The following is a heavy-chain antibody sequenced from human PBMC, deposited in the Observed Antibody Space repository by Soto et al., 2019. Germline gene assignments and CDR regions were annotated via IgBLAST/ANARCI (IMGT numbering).Heavy chain of an antibody. J-gene: IGHJ4*02. CDR3: AHGSCSSADCYPNPYLDY. Sequence: QITLKESGPTLVKPTQTLTLTCTFSGFSLSTTAEGVGWIRQPPGKALEWLALIYWDDDERYSPSLKSRLTFTKDTSKNQVVLTMTNVDPVDTATYYCAHGSCSSADCYPNPYLDYWGRGILVTVSS. D-gene: IGHD2-2*01. CDR2: IYWDDDE. V-gene: IGHV2-5*02. CDR1: GFSLSTTAEG.